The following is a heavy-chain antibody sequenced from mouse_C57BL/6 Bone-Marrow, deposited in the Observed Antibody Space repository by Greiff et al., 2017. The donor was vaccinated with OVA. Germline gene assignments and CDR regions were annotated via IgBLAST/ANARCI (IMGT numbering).Heavy chain of an antibody. CDR3: DRIPYDGYYYAMGC. CDR1: GFSFTSYG. D-gene: IGHD2-3*01. CDR2: IWSGGST. J-gene: IGHJ4*01. Sequence: QVQLQQSGPGLVQPSQTLPITCTASGFSFTSYGVHWVRQSPGKGLEWLGVIWSGGSTDYNAAFISRLSISKDNSKSQVFFKMNSLQADDTAIYYCDRIPYDGYYYAMGCWGHGTSVTVSS. V-gene: IGHV2-2*01.